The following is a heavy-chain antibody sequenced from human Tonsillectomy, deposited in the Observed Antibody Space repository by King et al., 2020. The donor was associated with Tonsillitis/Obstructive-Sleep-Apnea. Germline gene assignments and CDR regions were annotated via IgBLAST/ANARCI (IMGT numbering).Heavy chain of an antibody. J-gene: IGHJ5*02. CDR1: SGSISSYY. Sequence: QLQESGPGLVKPSETLSLTCTVSSGSISSYYWTWIRPPPGKGLEWIGYISYSGRTNYNPSLKSRVTISVDTSKNQFYLKLTSVTAADTAVYYCAREVAAAGSDWFDPWGQGTLVTVSS. V-gene: IGHV4-59*01. CDR3: AREVAAAGSDWFDP. D-gene: IGHD6-13*01. CDR2: ISYSGRT.